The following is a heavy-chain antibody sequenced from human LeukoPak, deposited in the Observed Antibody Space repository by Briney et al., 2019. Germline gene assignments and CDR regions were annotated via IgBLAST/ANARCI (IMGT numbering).Heavy chain of an antibody. J-gene: IGHJ2*01. V-gene: IGHV4-59*01. CDR2: ISYSGST. D-gene: IGHD6-13*01. Sequence: SETLSLTCTVSGGSINGFYWSWIRQPPGRRLEWIGYISYSGSTYYRPSLKSRLTMSLDTSQNQFSLRLNSVTAADTAVYYCARKAASNWYFDLWGRGTLVTVSS. CDR1: GGSINGFY. CDR3: ARKAASNWYFDL.